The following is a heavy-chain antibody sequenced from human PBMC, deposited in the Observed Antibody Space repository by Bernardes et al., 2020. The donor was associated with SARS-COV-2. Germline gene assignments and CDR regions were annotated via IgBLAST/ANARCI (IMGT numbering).Heavy chain of an antibody. J-gene: IGHJ6*02. CDR3: AKDAYGDYDYYYGMDV. Sequence: GGSLCLSCAASGFTFSSYAMSWVRQAPGKGLEWVSAISGSGGSPYYADSVKGRFTISRDNSKNTLYLQMNSLRAEDTAVYYCAKDAYGDYDYYYGMDVWGQGTTVTVSS. CDR2: ISGSGGSP. V-gene: IGHV3-23*01. CDR1: GFTFSSYA. D-gene: IGHD4-17*01.